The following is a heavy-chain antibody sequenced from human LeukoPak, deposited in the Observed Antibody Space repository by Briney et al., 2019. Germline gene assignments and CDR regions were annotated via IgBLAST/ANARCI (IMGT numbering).Heavy chain of an antibody. V-gene: IGHV3-23*01. CDR1: GFTFDYYA. CDR2: ISGGGKST. D-gene: IGHD3-16*01. J-gene: IGHJ6*04. CDR3: ASGGHLDV. Sequence: GGSLRLSCAASGFTFDYYAMNWVRQAPGRGMEWVSTISGGGKSTYYGDSVKGRFTISRDNSKNTLHLQTSSLRAEDTAVYYCASGGHLDVWGTGTTVTVSS.